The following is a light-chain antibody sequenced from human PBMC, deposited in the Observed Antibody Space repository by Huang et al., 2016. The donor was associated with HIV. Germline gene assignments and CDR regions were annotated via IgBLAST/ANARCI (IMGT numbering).Light chain of an antibody. J-gene: IGKJ2*01. CDR2: GAS. CDR1: ESVDNN. V-gene: IGKV3-15*01. CDR3: QQYDKWPPFT. Sequence: EVVMTQFPATLSVSPGGRATFSCRASESVDNNLAWYQQRPGQALRLLIYGASTRATDVAARFSGGGSGTDFTLTINNLQSEDSAVYYCQQYDKWPPFTFGQGTNVEIK.